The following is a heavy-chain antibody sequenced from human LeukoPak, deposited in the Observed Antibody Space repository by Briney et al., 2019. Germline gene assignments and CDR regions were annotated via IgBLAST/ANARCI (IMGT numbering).Heavy chain of an antibody. V-gene: IGHV3-23*01. Sequence: GGSLRLSCAASGFTFDDYGMSWVRQAPGKGLEWVSAISGSGGSTYYADSVKGRFTISRDNSKNTLYLQMNSLRAEDTAVYYCAKDRTSIFGVVRASFDYWGQGTLVTVSS. CDR3: AKDRTSIFGVVRASFDY. CDR1: GFTFDDYG. D-gene: IGHD3-3*01. CDR2: ISGSGGST. J-gene: IGHJ4*02.